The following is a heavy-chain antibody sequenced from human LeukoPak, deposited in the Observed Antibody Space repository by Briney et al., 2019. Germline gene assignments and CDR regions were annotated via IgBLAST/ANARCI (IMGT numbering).Heavy chain of an antibody. V-gene: IGHV4-30-2*01. CDR1: GGSISSGGYY. J-gene: IGHJ4*02. CDR2: IYHSGIT. Sequence: PSQTLSLTCTVSGGSISSGGYYWSCIRQPPGKGLEWIGYIYHSGITNYNPSLKSRVTISVDTSKNQFSLKLTSVTAADTAVYYCARDRELGYWGQGTLVTVSS. CDR3: ARDRELGY. D-gene: IGHD3-10*01.